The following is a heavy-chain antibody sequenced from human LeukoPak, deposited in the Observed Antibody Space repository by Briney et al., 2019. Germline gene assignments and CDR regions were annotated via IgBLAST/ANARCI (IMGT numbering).Heavy chain of an antibody. CDR2: IYSGGST. J-gene: IGHJ6*02. CDR1: GVTVSSNY. Sequence: PGGSLRLSCAASGVTVSSNYMNWVRQAPGRGLEWVAVIYSGGSTYYAESVKGRFTITRDNSKNTLHLLMNSLRVEDTAVYFCARSRPPAVKDYYGLDVWGQGTTVTVSS. V-gene: IGHV3-66*01. D-gene: IGHD6-13*01. CDR3: ARSRPPAVKDYYGLDV.